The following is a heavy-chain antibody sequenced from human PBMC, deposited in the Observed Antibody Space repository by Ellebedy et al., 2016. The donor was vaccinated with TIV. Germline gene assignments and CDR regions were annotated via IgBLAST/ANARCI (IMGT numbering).Heavy chain of an antibody. Sequence: ASVKVSCKASGDTFTSYTFTWVRQAPGQGLEWVGTIIPLFGRTNYAQKFQGRVTITADESTRTSYMELSSLTSGDTAVFYCAMVEPCSGGSCYSRYFADWGQGTLVTVSS. D-gene: IGHD2-15*01. CDR2: IIPLFGRT. CDR1: GDTFTSYT. V-gene: IGHV1-69*13. J-gene: IGHJ4*02. CDR3: AMVEPCSGGSCYSRYFAD.